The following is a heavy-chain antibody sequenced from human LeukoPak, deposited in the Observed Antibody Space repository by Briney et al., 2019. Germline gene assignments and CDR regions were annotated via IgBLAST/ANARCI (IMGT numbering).Heavy chain of an antibody. V-gene: IGHV3-23*01. CDR3: AKLPTGSDSGSSY. Sequence: PGGSLKLSCAASGFTFSSSGLSWVRQAPGKGLGWVSAISVSGGSTYYADSVKGRFTISRDNSKNTLYLQMNSLRAEETAVYYCAKLPTGSDSGSSYWGQGTLVTVSS. CDR2: ISVSGGST. CDR1: GFTFSSSG. J-gene: IGHJ4*02. D-gene: IGHD3-10*01.